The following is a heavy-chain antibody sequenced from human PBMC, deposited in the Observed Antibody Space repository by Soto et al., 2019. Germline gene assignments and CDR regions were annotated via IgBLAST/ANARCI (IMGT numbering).Heavy chain of an antibody. J-gene: IGHJ3*02. CDR1: GGTFSSYA. D-gene: IGHD1-26*01. CDR2: IIPIFGTA. Sequence: SVKVSCTASGGTFSSYAISWVRQAPGQGLEWMGGIIPIFGTADYAQKFQGRVTITADESTSTAYMDLNSLRAEDTAVYYCARDDEYSGSYSGAFDIWGQGTMVTVSS. CDR3: ARDDEYSGSYSGAFDI. V-gene: IGHV1-69*13.